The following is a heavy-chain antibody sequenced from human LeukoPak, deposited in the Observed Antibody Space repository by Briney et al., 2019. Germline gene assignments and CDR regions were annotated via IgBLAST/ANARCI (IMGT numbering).Heavy chain of an antibody. J-gene: IGHJ4*02. CDR1: VHTHRGQW. Sequence: GGSLRLPRAASVHTHRGQWMSCASQAPGKGLEWVANINHGGRDKYHVDSVKGRFTISRDNADNLRYLQMNRLRGEDTAVYDCTRDRSRAEDDWGQGTLL. CDR3: TRDRSRAEDD. CDR2: INHGGRDK. D-gene: IGHD1-14*01. V-gene: IGHV3-7*01.